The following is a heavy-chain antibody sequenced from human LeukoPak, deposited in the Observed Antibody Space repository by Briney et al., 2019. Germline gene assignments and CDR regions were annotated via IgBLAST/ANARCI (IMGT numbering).Heavy chain of an antibody. CDR2: ISSSSSYI. D-gene: IGHD3-22*01. V-gene: IGHV3-21*01. CDR1: GFTFSSYS. CDR3: ARRGDSSGYYYADY. J-gene: IGHJ4*02. Sequence: GGSLRLSCAASGFTFSSYSMNWVRQAPGKGLEWDSSISSSSSYIYYADSVKGRFTISRDNAKNSLYLQMNSLRAEDTAVYYCARRGDSSGYYYADYWGQGTLVTVSS.